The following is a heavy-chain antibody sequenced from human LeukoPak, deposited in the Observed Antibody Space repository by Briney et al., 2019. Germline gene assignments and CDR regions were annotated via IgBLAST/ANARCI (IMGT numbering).Heavy chain of an antibody. D-gene: IGHD3-22*01. CDR1: GGSISSGSYY. J-gene: IGHJ4*02. V-gene: IGHV4-61*02. CDR3: ARTSYYYDSSGYYYYFDY. Sequence: SETLSLTCTVSGGSISSGSYYWSWIRQPAGKGLEWIGRIYTSGSTNYHPSLKSRLTISVDTSKNQFSLKLSSVTAADTAVYYCARTSYYYDSSGYYYYFDYWGQGTLVTVSS. CDR2: IYTSGST.